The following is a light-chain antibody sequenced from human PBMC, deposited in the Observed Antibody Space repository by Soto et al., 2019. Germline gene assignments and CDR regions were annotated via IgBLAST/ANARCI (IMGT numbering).Light chain of an antibody. CDR2: EES. J-gene: IGKJ4*01. CDR1: QAVPNN. Sequence: DIPLTQSPSFLSASVGDRVTITCRPSQAVPNNMAWYQQKPGKPPKLRIYEESTLHSGLPSRFSDRKSGTQFTLTIGSRQPEEFATYYCQQRKTYPLTFGGGTKVEI. CDR3: QQRKTYPLT. V-gene: IGKV1-9*01.